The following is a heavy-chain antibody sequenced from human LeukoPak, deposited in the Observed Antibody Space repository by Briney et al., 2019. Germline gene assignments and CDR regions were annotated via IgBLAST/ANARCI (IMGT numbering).Heavy chain of an antibody. J-gene: IGHJ6*03. V-gene: IGHV4-59*01. CDR2: IYYSGST. CDR1: GGSISSYY. CDR3: ARDSRVVVVPAAMGYYYYMDV. D-gene: IGHD2-2*01. Sequence: SETLSLTCPVSGGSISSYYWSWIRQPPGKGLEWIGYIYYSGSTNYNPSLKSRVTISVDTSKNQFSLKLSSVTAADTAVYYCARDSRVVVVPAAMGYYYYMDVWGKGTTVTVSS.